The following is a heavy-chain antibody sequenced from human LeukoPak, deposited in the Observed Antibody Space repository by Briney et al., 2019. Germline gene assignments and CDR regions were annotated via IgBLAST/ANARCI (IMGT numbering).Heavy chain of an antibody. J-gene: IGHJ4*02. CDR1: GFTFSSFW. CDR3: ARGAVALAPFDY. Sequence: PGGSLRLSCAASGFTFSSFWMHWVRKAPGKGLVWVSSFYTDGSVKSYADPVKGRFTISRDNGKNTLYLQMNSLRAEDTAAYFCARGAVALAPFDYWGQGTLVTVSS. V-gene: IGHV3-74*01. CDR2: FYTDGSVK. D-gene: IGHD6-19*01.